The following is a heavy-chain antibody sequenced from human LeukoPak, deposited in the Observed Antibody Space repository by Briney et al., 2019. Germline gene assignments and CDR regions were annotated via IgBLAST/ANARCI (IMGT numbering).Heavy chain of an antibody. Sequence: GGSLRLSCAASGFTFSSYSMNWVRQAPAQGLEWVSYISSSSTIYYADSVKGRFTISRDNDKNSLYLQMNSLRDEDTAVYYCARVGIAVAGTFDYWGQGTLVTVSS. V-gene: IGHV3-48*02. CDR1: GFTFSSYS. CDR3: ARVGIAVAGTFDY. D-gene: IGHD6-19*01. J-gene: IGHJ4*02. CDR2: ISSSSTI.